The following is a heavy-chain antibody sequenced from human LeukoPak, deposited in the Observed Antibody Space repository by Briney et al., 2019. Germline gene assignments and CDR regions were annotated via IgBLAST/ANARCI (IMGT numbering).Heavy chain of an antibody. D-gene: IGHD2-8*01. CDR3: TTDLLYSDY. J-gene: IGHJ4*02. CDR1: GVTVSNAG. CDR2: IKSKTAGGTT. V-gene: IGHV3-15*01. Sequence: GGSLRLSCTASGVTVSNAGMSWVRQAPGKGLEWVGRIKSKTAGGTTDYAAPVKGRFTISRDDSKHTPYLQMNSLKTEDTAVYYCTTDLLYSDYWGQGTLSTVSS.